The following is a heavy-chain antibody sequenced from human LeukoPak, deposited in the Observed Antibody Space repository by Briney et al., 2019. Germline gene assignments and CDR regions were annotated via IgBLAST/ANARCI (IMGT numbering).Heavy chain of an antibody. V-gene: IGHV3-23*01. D-gene: IGHD3-10*01. Sequence: GGSLRLSCAASGFSFSNYGMNWVRQAPGKGLEWVSGITGNGGTTYYADSVKGRFTISRENSRNTVYLQMNSLRAEDTAVYYCAKDPSYYGSTSNNDYWGQGTLVTVSS. J-gene: IGHJ4*02. CDR3: AKDPSYYGSTSNNDY. CDR2: ITGNGGTT. CDR1: GFSFSNYG.